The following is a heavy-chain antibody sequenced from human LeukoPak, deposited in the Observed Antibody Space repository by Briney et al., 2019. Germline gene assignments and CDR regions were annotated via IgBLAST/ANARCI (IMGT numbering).Heavy chain of an antibody. CDR2: IIPIFGTA. J-gene: IGHJ4*02. V-gene: IGHV1-69*13. CDR1: GGTFSSYA. Sequence: SVKVSCKASGGTFSSYAISWVRQAPGQGLEWLGGIIPIFGTANYAQKFQGRVTITADESTSTAYMELSSLRSEDTAVYYCARGRPHNWNDGYWGQGTLVTVSS. CDR3: ARGRPHNWNDGY. D-gene: IGHD1-20*01.